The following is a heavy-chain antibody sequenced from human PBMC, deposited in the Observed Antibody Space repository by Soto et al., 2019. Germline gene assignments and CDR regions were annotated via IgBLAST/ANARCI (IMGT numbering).Heavy chain of an antibody. CDR1: GGTFSSYA. J-gene: IGHJ6*02. V-gene: IGHV1-69*06. CDR3: ARDWGTYYDFWSRSAMDV. Sequence: SVKVSCKASGGTFSSYAISWVRQAPGQGLEWMGGIIPIFGTANYAQKFQGRVTITADKSTSTAYMELSSLRSEDTAVYYCARDWGTYYDFWSRSAMDVWGQGTTVTVSS. CDR2: IIPIFGTA. D-gene: IGHD3-3*01.